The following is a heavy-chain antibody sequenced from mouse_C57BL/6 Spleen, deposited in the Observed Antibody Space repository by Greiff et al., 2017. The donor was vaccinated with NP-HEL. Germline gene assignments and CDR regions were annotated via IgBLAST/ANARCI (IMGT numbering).Heavy chain of an antibody. CDR2: INPGSGGT. CDR3: ARRVYGYAMDY. J-gene: IGHJ4*01. CDR1: GYAFTNYL. D-gene: IGHD1-1*02. Sequence: QVQLQQSGAELVRPGTSVKVSCKASGYAFTNYLIEWVKQRPGQGLEWIGVINPGSGGTNYNEKFKGKAKLTADKSSSTAYMQLSSLTSEDSAVDFCARRVYGYAMDYWGQGTSVTVSS. V-gene: IGHV1-54*01.